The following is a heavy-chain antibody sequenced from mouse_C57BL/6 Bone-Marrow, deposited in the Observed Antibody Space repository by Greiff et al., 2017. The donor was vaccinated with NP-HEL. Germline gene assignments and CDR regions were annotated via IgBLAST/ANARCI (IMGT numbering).Heavy chain of an antibody. CDR1: GFTFSSYA. Sequence: EVQVVESGEGLVKPGGSLKLSCAASGFTFSSYAMSWVRQTPEKRLEWVAYISSGGDYIYYADTVKGRFTISRDNARKTLYLQMSSLKSEDTAMYYCTRDGSALRPLAYWGQGTLVTVSA. CDR2: ISSGGDYI. CDR3: TRDGSALRPLAY. D-gene: IGHD2-12*01. J-gene: IGHJ3*01. V-gene: IGHV5-9-1*02.